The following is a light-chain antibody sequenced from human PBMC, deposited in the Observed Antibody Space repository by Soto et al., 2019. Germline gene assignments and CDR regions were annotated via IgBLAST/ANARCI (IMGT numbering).Light chain of an antibody. CDR1: QSISSY. J-gene: IGKJ1*01. CDR3: QQSYSTPRT. CDR2: AAS. Sequence: DIQMTQSPSSLSAPVGDRVTITCRASQSISSYLNWYQQKPGKAPKLLIYAASSLQSGVPSRSSGSGSGTDFTLTISSLQPEDFATYYCQQSYSTPRTFGQGTKVDIK. V-gene: IGKV1-39*01.